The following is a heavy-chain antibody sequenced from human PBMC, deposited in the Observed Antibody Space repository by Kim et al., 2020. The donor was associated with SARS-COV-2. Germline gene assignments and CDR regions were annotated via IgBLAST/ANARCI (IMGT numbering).Heavy chain of an antibody. CDR2: ISSSGSTI. V-gene: IGHV3-48*03. CDR3: ARGMVRGVLNAFDI. CDR1: GFTFSSCE. J-gene: IGHJ3*02. D-gene: IGHD3-10*01. Sequence: GGSLRLSCAASGFTFSSCEMNWVRQAPGKGLEWVSYISSSGSTIYYADSVKGRFTISRDNAKNSLYLQMNSLRAEDTAVYYCARGMVRGVLNAFDIWGQGTMVTVSS.